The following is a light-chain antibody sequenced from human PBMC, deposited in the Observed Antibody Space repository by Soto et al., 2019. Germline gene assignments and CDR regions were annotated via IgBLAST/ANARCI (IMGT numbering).Light chain of an antibody. CDR1: QSVSSY. J-gene: IGKJ4*01. Sequence: EIVLTQSPATLSLSPGERATLSCRASQSVSSYVAWYQRKPGQAPRLLMYDASNRVIGIPARFSGSGSGTDVTLTIRSLEPEEVAVYYCQQRSNWPLTFGGGTTVEI. CDR3: QQRSNWPLT. CDR2: DAS. V-gene: IGKV3-11*01.